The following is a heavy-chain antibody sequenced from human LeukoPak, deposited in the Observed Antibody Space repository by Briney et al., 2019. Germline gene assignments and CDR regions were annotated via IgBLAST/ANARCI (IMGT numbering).Heavy chain of an antibody. J-gene: IGHJ4*02. CDR3: APTAEAYTSWWKV. CDR1: GYKFTDDF. D-gene: IGHD3-16*01. V-gene: IGHV1-2*02. CDR2: INPDSGFT. Sequence: ASVKVSCKASGYKFTDDFMHWVRQAPGQGLEFMGWINPDSGFTNYAQKFRGRVTMTRDTSISTAYLEVRSLTSDDTAVYYCAPTAEAYTSWWKVWGQGTLVTVSS.